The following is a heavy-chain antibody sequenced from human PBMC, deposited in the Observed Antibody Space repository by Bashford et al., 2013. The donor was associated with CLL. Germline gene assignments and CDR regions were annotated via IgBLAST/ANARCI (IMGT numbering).Heavy chain of an antibody. D-gene: IGHD2-2*01. J-gene: IGHJ4*02. CDR1: RGSISSGGYY. V-gene: IGHV4-31*03. CDR2: IYNSGST. CDR3: ARAGTPGYCFGTSCIDS. Sequence: SETLSLTCNVSRGSISSGGYYWTWIRQLPGKGLEWLGYIYNSGSTYSSPSLKSRVTISVDSSKNQVSLKLNSVTVADTGIYFCARAGTPGYCFGTSCIDSWGQGTLVTVSS.